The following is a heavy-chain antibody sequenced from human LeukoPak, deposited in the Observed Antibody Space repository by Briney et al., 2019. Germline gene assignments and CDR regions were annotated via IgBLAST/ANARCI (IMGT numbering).Heavy chain of an antibody. Sequence: GGSLRLSCAASGFTFSSYDMHWVRQAPGKGLEWVAVIWSDGNNKYYADSVKGRFTISRDNSMNTLYLQMNSLRAEDTAVYYCARGGYSGSYYGIDVWGQGTTVTVSS. J-gene: IGHJ6*02. CDR3: ARGGYSGSYYGIDV. CDR2: IWSDGNNK. D-gene: IGHD1-26*01. CDR1: GFTFSSYD. V-gene: IGHV3-33*01.